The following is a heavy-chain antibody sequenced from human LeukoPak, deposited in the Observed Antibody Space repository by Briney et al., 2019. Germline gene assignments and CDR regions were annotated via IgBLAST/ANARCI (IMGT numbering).Heavy chain of an antibody. D-gene: IGHD5-12*01. CDR3: AKGGSPDN. Sequence: GSLRLSCAASGFTFSNSAMSWVRQAPGKGLEWVSAITDSGDSTFYADSVKGRFTISRDNSKDTLYLQMNSLRAEDTAIYYCAKGGSPDNWGRGTLVTVSS. J-gene: IGHJ4*02. V-gene: IGHV3-23*01. CDR2: ITDSGDST. CDR1: GFTFSNSA.